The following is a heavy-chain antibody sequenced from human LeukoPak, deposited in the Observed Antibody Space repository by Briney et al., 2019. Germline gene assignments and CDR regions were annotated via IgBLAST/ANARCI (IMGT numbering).Heavy chain of an antibody. Sequence: SETLSLTCTVSGGSISSSSYSWGWIRQPPGKGLEWIGSIYYSGSTYYNPSLKSRVTISVDTSKNQLSLKLSSVTAADTAVYYCASGRSLGYYLNAFDIWGQGTMVTVSS. CDR1: GGSISSSSYS. V-gene: IGHV4-39*01. D-gene: IGHD3-10*01. CDR3: ASGRSLGYYLNAFDI. CDR2: IYYSGST. J-gene: IGHJ3*02.